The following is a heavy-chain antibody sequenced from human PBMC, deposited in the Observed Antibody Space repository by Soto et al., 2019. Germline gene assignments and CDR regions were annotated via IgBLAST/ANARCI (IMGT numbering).Heavy chain of an antibody. CDR2: ISTNTGYT. Sequence: QDQLVQSGAEVKKTGASVKVSCKTSGFTFPTSGITWVRQAPGQGLEWMGWISTNTGYTYYAQKLQGRVTMTTDTSTSTVYMELGSLRSDDTAVYYCARGPARGANWFDPWGQGTLVTVSS. V-gene: IGHV1-18*01. J-gene: IGHJ5*02. D-gene: IGHD1-26*01. CDR3: ARGPARGANWFDP. CDR1: GFTFPTSG.